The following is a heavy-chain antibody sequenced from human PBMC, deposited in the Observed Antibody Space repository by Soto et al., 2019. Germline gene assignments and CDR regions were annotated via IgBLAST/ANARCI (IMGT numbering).Heavy chain of an antibody. J-gene: IGHJ6*02. CDR2: IIPIFGTA. D-gene: IGHD6-19*01. CDR1: GGTFSSYA. V-gene: IGHV1-69*12. CDR3: ARDLKMADYYYYYYGMDV. Sequence: QVQLVQSGAEVKKPGSSVKVSCKASGGTFSSYAISWVRQAPGQGLEWMGGIIPIFGTANYAQKFQGRVTITADESTSTAYMELSSQRSENTAVYYCARDLKMADYYYYYYGMDVWGQGTTVTVSS.